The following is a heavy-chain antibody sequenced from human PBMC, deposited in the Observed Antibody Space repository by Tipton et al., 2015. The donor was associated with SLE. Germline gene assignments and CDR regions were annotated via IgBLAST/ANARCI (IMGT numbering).Heavy chain of an antibody. J-gene: IGHJ4*02. CDR3: ARRSLLPRYFDY. V-gene: IGHV4-59*01. Sequence: TLSLTCTVSGGSISSYYWSWIRQPPGKGLEWIGYIYYSGSTNYNPSLKSRVTISVDTSKNQFSLKLSSVTAADTAVYYCARRSLLPRYFDYWGQGTLVTVSS. CDR2: IYYSGST. D-gene: IGHD2-15*01. CDR1: GGSISSYY.